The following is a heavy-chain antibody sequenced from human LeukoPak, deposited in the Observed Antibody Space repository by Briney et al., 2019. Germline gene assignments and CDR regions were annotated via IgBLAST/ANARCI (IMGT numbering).Heavy chain of an antibody. CDR1: GYTFTSYY. J-gene: IGHJ4*02. CDR3: AREFGVVTYFDY. V-gene: IGHV1-46*01. Sequence: ASVKVSCKASGYTFTSYYMHWVRQAPGQGLEWMGIVNPSGGSTSYAQKFQGRVTMTRDTSTSTVYMELSSLRSEDTAVYYCAREFGVVTYFDYWGQGTLVTVSS. D-gene: IGHD3-3*01. CDR2: VNPSGGST.